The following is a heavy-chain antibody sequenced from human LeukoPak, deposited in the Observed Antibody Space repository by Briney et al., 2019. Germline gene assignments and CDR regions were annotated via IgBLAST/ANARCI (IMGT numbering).Heavy chain of an antibody. Sequence: GGSLRLSCAASGFTFISSWMTWVRQAPGKGLEWVGRIRSTPDGGATDYAAPVKGRFTISRDESKNMLYLQMSSLRTEDTAVYYCATDLHFGYCTATSCANYWGQGTLVTVSS. V-gene: IGHV3-15*01. CDR2: IRSTPDGGAT. J-gene: IGHJ4*02. CDR3: ATDLHFGYCTATSCANY. CDR1: GFTFISSW. D-gene: IGHD2-2*03.